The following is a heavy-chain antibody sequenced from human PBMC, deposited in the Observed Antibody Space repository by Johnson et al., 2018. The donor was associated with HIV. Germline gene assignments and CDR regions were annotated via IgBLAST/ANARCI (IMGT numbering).Heavy chain of an antibody. CDR1: GFTFSSYG. CDR3: AKPNSGYALGLGAFDI. D-gene: IGHD5-12*01. Sequence: QVQLVESGGGLVQPGGSLRLSCAASGFTFSSYGMHWVRHAPGKGLAWVAFIRYDGSNKYYADSVQGRFTISRDNSKNTLYLQMNSLRAEDPAVYYCAKPNSGYALGLGAFDIWGQGTMVTVSS. CDR2: IRYDGSNK. J-gene: IGHJ3*02. V-gene: IGHV3-30*02.